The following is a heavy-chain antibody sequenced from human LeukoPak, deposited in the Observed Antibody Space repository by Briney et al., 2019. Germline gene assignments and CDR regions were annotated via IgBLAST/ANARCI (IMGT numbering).Heavy chain of an antibody. CDR1: GGTFSSYA. V-gene: IGHV1-69*13. CDR2: IIPIFGTA. Sequence: ASVKVSCKASGGTFSSYAISWVRQAPGQGLEWMGGIIPIFGTANYAQKFQGRVTITADESTSTAYMELSSLRSEDTAVYYCASHYYDSSGYYYGFYYWGQGTLVTVSS. D-gene: IGHD3-22*01. CDR3: ASHYYDSSGYYYGFYY. J-gene: IGHJ4*02.